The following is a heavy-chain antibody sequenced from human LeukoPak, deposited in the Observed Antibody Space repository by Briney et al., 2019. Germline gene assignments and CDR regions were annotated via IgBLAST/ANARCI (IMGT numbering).Heavy chain of an antibody. CDR3: ARAILRLGELWVLDY. D-gene: IGHD3-16*01. Sequence: GASVKVSCKASGYTFTSYGISWVRQAPGQGLEWMGWISAYNGNTNYAQKLQGRVTMTTDTSTSTAYMELRSLRSDDTAVYYCARAILRLGELWVLDYWGQGTLVTVSS. J-gene: IGHJ4*02. CDR2: ISAYNGNT. V-gene: IGHV1-18*01. CDR1: GYTFTSYG.